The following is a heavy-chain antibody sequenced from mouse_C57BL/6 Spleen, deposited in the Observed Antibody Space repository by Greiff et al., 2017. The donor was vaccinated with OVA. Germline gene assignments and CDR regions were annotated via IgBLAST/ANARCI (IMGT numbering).Heavy chain of an antibody. D-gene: IGHD2-4*01. CDR1: GYTFTDYY. J-gene: IGHJ4*01. CDR3: AREGYDYDSDYAMDN. V-gene: IGHV1-76*01. CDR2: IYTGSGNT. Sequence: QVQLQQSGAELVRPGASVKLSCKASGYTFTDYYINWVKQRPGQGLEWIARIYTGSGNTYYNEKFKGKVTLTAANSSNTVYMQMSSLTSEDTAIYFFAREGYDYDSDYAMDNCGQGTSGTLSP.